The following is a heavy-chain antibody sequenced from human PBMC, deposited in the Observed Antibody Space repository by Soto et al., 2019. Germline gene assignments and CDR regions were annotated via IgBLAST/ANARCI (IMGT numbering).Heavy chain of an antibody. CDR2: ISAYNGNT. V-gene: IGHV1-18*01. D-gene: IGHD2-8*01. CDR3: AREVLGYCTNAVCYKAYYYGMNV. Sequence: ASVKVSCKASGYTFTSYGISWVRQAPGQGLEWMGWISAYNGNTNYAQKLQGRVTMTTDTSTSTAYMELRSLRSDDTDVYYCAREVLGYCTNAVCYKAYYYGMNVW. J-gene: IGHJ6*01. CDR1: GYTFTSYG.